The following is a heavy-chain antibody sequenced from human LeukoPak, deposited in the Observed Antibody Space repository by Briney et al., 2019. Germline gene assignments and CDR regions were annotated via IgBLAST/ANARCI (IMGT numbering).Heavy chain of an antibody. D-gene: IGHD3-9*01. CDR2: ISSSSSTI. J-gene: IGHJ3*02. V-gene: IGHV3-48*02. CDR1: GFTFSSYS. CDR3: ARPDRPYYDILTGYPDAFDI. Sequence: PGGSLRLSCAASGFTFSSYSMNWVRQAPGKGLEWVSYISSSSSTIYYADSVKGRFTISRDNAKNSLCLQMNSLRDEDTAVYYCARPDRPYYDILTGYPDAFDIWGQGTMVTVSS.